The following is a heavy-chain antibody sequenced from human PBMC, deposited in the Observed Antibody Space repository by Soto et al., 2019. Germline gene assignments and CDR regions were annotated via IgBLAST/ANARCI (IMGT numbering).Heavy chain of an antibody. V-gene: IGHV3-33*01. CDR1: GFTFSSYG. CDR3: ARVPGYSSGWYWYFDL. J-gene: IGHJ2*01. Sequence: QVQLVESGGGVVQPGRSLRLSCAASGFTFSSYGMHWVRQAPGKGLEWGAVIWYDGSNNYYADSVKGRFTISRDNSKNPPYLQMNSLRAEDTAVYYCARVPGYSSGWYWYFDLWGRGTLVTVSS. CDR2: IWYDGSNN. D-gene: IGHD6-19*01.